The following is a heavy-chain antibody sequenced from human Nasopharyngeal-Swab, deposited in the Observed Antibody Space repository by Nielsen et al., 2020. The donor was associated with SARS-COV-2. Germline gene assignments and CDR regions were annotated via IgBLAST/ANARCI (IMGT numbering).Heavy chain of an antibody. D-gene: IGHD2-2*01. CDR2: IWYDGSNK. CDR3: ARGVPAAAFDY. Sequence: GESLKISCAASGFTFSSYVMHWVRQAPGKGLEWVAVIWYDGSNKYYADSVKGRFTISRDNSKNTLYLQMNSLRAEDTAVYYCARGVPAAAFDYWGQGTLVTVSS. V-gene: IGHV3-33*01. J-gene: IGHJ4*02. CDR1: GFTFSSYV.